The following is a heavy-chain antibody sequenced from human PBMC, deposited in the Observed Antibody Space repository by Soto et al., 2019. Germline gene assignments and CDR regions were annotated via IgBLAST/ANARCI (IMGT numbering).Heavy chain of an antibody. CDR1: GFTFSNYF. V-gene: IGHV3-74*01. Sequence: GGSLRLSCAASGFTFSNYFMHWVRQVPGEGLVWVSRMSGDGKTISYADSVKGRFTISRDNAKNTLYLQMNSLRVEDTAVYYCARTYVPGIAGFDTWGQGTLVTVS. CDR2: MSGDGKTI. J-gene: IGHJ5*02. CDR3: ARTYVPGIAGFDT. D-gene: IGHD1-1*01.